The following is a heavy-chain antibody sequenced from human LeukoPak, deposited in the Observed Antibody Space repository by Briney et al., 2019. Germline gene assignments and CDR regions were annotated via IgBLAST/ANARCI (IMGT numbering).Heavy chain of an antibody. CDR3: ATRNNGCPYH. J-gene: IGHJ4*02. CDR1: GFTFTTYW. D-gene: IGHD5-24*01. Sequence: GGSLRLSCAASGFTFTTYWMMWVRQAPGKGLEWVAKIKQDGSEEYYVDSVRGRFTISRDNAKNSVYLQMNSLRAKDTAVYYCATRNNGCPYHWGQGTLVTVSS. CDR2: IKQDGSEE. V-gene: IGHV3-7*01.